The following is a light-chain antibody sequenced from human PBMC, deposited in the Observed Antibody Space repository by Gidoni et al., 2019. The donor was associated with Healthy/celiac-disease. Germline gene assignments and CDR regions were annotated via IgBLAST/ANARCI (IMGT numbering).Light chain of an antibody. V-gene: IGLV1-40*01. CDR1: SSNIGAGYD. CDR2: GNS. CDR3: QSYDSSTDVV. Sequence: QSVLTQPPSVSGAPGQRVTISCTRSSSNIGAGYDVHWYQQLPGTAPKLLIYGNSNRPSGVPDRFSGSKSGTSASLAISGLQAEDEADYYCQSYDSSTDVVFGGGTKLTVL. J-gene: IGLJ2*01.